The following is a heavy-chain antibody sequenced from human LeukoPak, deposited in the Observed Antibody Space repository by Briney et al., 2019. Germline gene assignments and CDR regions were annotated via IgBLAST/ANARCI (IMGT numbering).Heavy chain of an antibody. J-gene: IGHJ4*02. CDR3: AKERQWMAYYFDY. V-gene: IGHV3-30*18. Sequence: GRSLRLSCAASGFTFSSYGIHWVRQAPGKGLEWVVVISYDGQNNYYANSVKGRFTISRDNSKNTVYLQMNSLRTEDTALYYCAKERQWMAYYFDYWGQGTLVTVSS. CDR2: ISYDGQNN. D-gene: IGHD6-19*01. CDR1: GFTFSSYG.